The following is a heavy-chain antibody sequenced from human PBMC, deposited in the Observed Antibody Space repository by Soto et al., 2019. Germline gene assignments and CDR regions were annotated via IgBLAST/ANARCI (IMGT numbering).Heavy chain of an antibody. CDR3: ATWRFDY. V-gene: IGHV6-1*01. J-gene: IGHJ4*02. CDR2: TYYRSKWYN. CDR1: GDSVSINSAA. Sequence: SQTLSLPCGISGDSVSINSAAWNWIRHSPSRGLEWLGRTYYRSKWYNDYAVSMRSRITINPDTTKNQFSLQLNSATPEDTAVYYCATWRFDYWGQGTLVTVSS.